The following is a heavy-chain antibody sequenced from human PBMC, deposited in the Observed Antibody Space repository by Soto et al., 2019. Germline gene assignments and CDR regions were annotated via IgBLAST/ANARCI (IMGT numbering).Heavy chain of an antibody. D-gene: IGHD1-26*01. CDR2: INPRSGDT. CDR3: GRDGVGTTPLGWFDP. Sequence: ASVKVSCKASGYTFIGYYSHWVRQAPGQGLEWMGRINPRSGDTTYAQKFPGRLTMTRDTSISTAYMELSSLRSDDTAVYYCGRDGVGTTPLGWFDPWGQGSLVTVSS. V-gene: IGHV1-2*06. J-gene: IGHJ5*02. CDR1: GYTFIGYY.